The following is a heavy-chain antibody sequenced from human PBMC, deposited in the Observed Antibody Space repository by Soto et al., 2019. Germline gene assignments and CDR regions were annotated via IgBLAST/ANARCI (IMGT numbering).Heavy chain of an antibody. CDR2: ITHLENT. CDR1: GASITNGGYS. CDR3: VRGGGNDPFEY. J-gene: IGHJ4*02. V-gene: IGHV4-30-2*06. Sequence: QLRLQESGSGVVKTSESLSLTCTVFGASITNGGYSWSWIRQSPGRGLEWIGRITHLENTYFNPSFKSRLSMSIDRTKNQFSLKVTSMTAADKGRYFCVRGGGNDPFEYWGQGILVTVSS. D-gene: IGHD5-12*01.